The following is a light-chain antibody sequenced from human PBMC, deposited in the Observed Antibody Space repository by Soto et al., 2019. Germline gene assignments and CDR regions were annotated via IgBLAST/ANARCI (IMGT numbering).Light chain of an antibody. CDR1: SSNIGSNT. V-gene: IGLV1-44*01. CDR2: SNN. J-gene: IGLJ1*01. Sequence: QSVLTQPPSASGTPGQRVTSSCSGSSSNIGSNTVNWYQQLPGTAPKLLIYSNNQRPSGVPDRFSGSKSGTSASLAISGLQSEDEADYYCAAWDDSLNGRYVFGTGTKDTVL. CDR3: AAWDDSLNGRYV.